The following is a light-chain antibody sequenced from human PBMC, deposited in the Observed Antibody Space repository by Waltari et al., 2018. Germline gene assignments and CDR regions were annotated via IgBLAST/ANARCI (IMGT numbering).Light chain of an antibody. CDR1: SSDVGGYKY. J-gene: IGLJ1*01. Sequence: QSALTQPASVSGSPGQSITISCIGTSSDVGGYKYFPWYQQYPGKAPKPIIYEVNNRPSGVSNRFSGSKSGNTASLTISGLQPEDEAAYFCDSYTSTSSLPYVFGTGTKVTVL. CDR3: DSYTSTSSLPYV. CDR2: EVN. V-gene: IGLV2-14*01.